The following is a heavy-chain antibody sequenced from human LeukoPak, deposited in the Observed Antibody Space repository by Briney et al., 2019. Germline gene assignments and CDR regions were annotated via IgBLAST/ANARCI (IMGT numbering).Heavy chain of an antibody. CDR1: GGSINSSTFY. CDR2: MYYSGST. CDR3: ARGDYGDYLPWFDP. V-gene: IGHV4-39*07. J-gene: IGHJ5*02. Sequence: SETLSLTRTVSGGSINSSTFYWGWIRQPPGKGLEWIGSMYYSGSTYYNPSLKSRVTISLDTSKNQFSLKLSSVTAADTAVYYCARGDYGDYLPWFDPWGQGTLVTVSS. D-gene: IGHD4-17*01.